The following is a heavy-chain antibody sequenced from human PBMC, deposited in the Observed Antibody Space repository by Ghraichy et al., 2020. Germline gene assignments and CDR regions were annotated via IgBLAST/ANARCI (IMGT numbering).Heavy chain of an antibody. V-gene: IGHV3-30*18. D-gene: IGHD2-15*01. CDR2: ISYDGSNK. Sequence: GGSLRLSCAASGFTFSSYGMHWVRQAPGKGLEWVAVISYDGSNKYYADSVKGRFTISRDNSKNTLYLQMNSLRAEDTAVYYCAKARRWFDIWGQGTMVTVSS. J-gene: IGHJ3*02. CDR1: GFTFSSYG. CDR3: AKARRWFDI.